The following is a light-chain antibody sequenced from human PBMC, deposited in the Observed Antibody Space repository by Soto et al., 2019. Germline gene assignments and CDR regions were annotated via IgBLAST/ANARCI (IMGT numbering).Light chain of an antibody. Sequence: EIVLTQSPGTLSLSPGESATLSCRASQSAGNYLAWYQQKPGQAPRLLIYGTFHRAIGITDRFRGRGSGTDVTLAISSLEPEDLAVYGCQQRSNWPLSFGGGTKVDIK. CDR3: QQRSNWPLS. CDR1: QSAGNY. V-gene: IGKV3-11*01. J-gene: IGKJ4*01. CDR2: GTF.